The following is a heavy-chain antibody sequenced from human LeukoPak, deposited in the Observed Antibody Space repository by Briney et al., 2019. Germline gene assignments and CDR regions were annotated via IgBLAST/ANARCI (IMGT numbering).Heavy chain of an antibody. CDR2: INHSGST. Sequence: SETLSLTCAVYGGSFSGYYWSWIRQPPGKGLEWIGEINHSGSTNYNPSLKSRVTISVDTSKNQFSLKLSSVTAADTAVYYCARGYGYSSSWYQNTNPYYFDYWGQGTLVTVSS. CDR3: ARGYGYSSSWYQNTNPYYFDY. V-gene: IGHV4-34*01. CDR1: GGSFSGYY. J-gene: IGHJ4*02. D-gene: IGHD6-13*01.